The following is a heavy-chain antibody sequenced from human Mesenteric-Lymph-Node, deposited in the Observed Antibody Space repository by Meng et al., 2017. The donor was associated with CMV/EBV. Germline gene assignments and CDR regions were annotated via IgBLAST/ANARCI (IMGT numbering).Heavy chain of an antibody. CDR1: GGSFSGYY. Sequence: SETLSLTCAVYGGSFSGYYWSWIRQPPGKGLEWVGYIYYSGGDTKYNPSLKSRVTISVDTSKNQFSLSLKSVTPTDTAVYYCARGGDYSNYGIDYWGQGSPVTVSS. CDR2: IYYSGGDT. J-gene: IGHJ4*02. V-gene: IGHV4-59*01. D-gene: IGHD4-11*01. CDR3: ARGGDYSNYGIDY.